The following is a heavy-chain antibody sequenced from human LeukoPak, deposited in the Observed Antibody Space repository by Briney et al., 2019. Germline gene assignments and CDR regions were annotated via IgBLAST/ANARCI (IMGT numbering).Heavy chain of an antibody. Sequence: GGSLRLSCAASGFTLSSYWMSWVRQAPGKGLEWVANIKQDGSEKYYVDSVKGRFTISRDNAKNSLYLQMNSLRAEDTAVYYCARDLGEYDFWSGYYYGMDVWGQGTTVTVSS. CDR3: ARDLGEYDFWSGYYYGMDV. CDR2: IKQDGSEK. CDR1: GFTLSSYW. D-gene: IGHD3-3*01. J-gene: IGHJ6*02. V-gene: IGHV3-7*01.